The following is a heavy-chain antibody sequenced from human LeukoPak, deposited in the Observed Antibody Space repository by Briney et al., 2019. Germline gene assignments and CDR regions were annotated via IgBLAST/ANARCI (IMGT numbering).Heavy chain of an antibody. CDR3: ARAPGSLYSSSWKQHYYCYGMDV. D-gene: IGHD6-13*01. V-gene: IGHV3-33*01. CDR1: GFTFSSYG. Sequence: GGSLRLSCAASGFTFSSYGMHWVRQAPGKGLEWVAVIWYDGSNKYYADSVKGRFTISRDNSKNTLYLQMNSLRAEDTAVYYCARAPGSLYSSSWKQHYYCYGMDVWGQGTTVTVSS. J-gene: IGHJ6*02. CDR2: IWYDGSNK.